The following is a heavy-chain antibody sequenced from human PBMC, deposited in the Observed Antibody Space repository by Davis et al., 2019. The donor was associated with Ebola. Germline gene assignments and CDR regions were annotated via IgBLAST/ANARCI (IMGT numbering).Heavy chain of an antibody. V-gene: IGHV1-8*02. J-gene: IGHJ4*02. D-gene: IGHD1-26*01. Sequence: ASVKVSCKASGYTFTGYYIHWVRQASGQGLEWMGYMNPYTGKTGYAQNFQGRATLTWHASISTAYMELSTLRSEDTAVYYCARGGDFDYWGQGTLVTVSS. CDR3: ARGGDFDY. CDR1: GYTFTGYY. CDR2: MNPYTGKT.